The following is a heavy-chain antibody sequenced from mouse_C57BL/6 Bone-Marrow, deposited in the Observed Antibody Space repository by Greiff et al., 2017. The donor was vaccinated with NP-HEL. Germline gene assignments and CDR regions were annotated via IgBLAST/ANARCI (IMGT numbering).Heavy chain of an antibody. CDR1: GFTFSSYA. V-gene: IGHV5-4*01. Sequence: EVMLVESGGGLVKPGGSLKLSCAASGFTFSSYAMSWVRQTPAKRLEWVATISDGGSYTYYPDNVKGRFTISRDNAKNNLYLQMSHLKSEDTAMYYCAREPPYYAMDYWGQGTSVTVSS. CDR2: ISDGGSYT. J-gene: IGHJ4*01. CDR3: AREPPYYAMDY.